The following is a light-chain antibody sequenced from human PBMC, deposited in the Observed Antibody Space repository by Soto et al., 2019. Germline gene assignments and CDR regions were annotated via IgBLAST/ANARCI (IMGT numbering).Light chain of an antibody. CDR1: QSVSSSY. Sequence: EIVFTQSPGTLSLSPGERATLSCRASQSVSSSYLAWYQQKPGQAPRLLIYGASTRATGIPARFTGSGSGTEFTLTISSLQSEDFAVYYCQQYYDWPITFGQGTRLEIK. V-gene: IGKV3-15*01. CDR2: GAS. J-gene: IGKJ5*01. CDR3: QQYYDWPIT.